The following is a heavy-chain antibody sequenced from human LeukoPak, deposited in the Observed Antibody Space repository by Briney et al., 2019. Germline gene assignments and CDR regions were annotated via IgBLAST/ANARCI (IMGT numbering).Heavy chain of an antibody. Sequence: PGGSLRLSCAASGFTFRSYSMNWVRQAPGKGLECIAYISSTGSTTYYADSVKGRFTISRDNAKNSLYLQMNSLRAEDTAVYYCARDRSIAALLPDAFDIWGQGTMVTVSS. CDR1: GFTFRSYS. J-gene: IGHJ3*02. V-gene: IGHV3-48*04. D-gene: IGHD6-6*01. CDR2: ISSTGSTT. CDR3: ARDRSIAALLPDAFDI.